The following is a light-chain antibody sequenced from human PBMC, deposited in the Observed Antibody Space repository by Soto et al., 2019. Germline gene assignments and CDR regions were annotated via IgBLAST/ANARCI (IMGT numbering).Light chain of an antibody. CDR3: SSDEASNNLGV. V-gene: IGLV2-8*01. CDR1: SSDVGGYNY. J-gene: IGLJ2*01. CDR2: EVS. Sequence: QSVLTQPPSASGSPGQSVTISCIGTSSDVGGYNYVSWYQQHPGKAPKLMIYEVSKRPSGVPDRFSGSKSGNTDSLTVSGIQAEDEADYYCSSDEASNNLGVFGGGTTLTVL.